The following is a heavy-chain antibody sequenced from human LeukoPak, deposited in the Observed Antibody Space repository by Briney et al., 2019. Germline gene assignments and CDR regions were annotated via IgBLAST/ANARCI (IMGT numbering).Heavy chain of an antibody. CDR1: GFTVSSNY. D-gene: IGHD6-19*01. J-gene: IGHJ4*02. V-gene: IGHV3-7*01. Sequence: GGSLRLSCAASGFTVSSNYMSWVRQAPGKGLEWVANIKQDGSEKYYVDSVKGRFTISRDNAKNSLYLQMNSMRAEDTALYYCAVEIAVAATGGDYWGQGTLVTVSS. CDR2: IKQDGSEK. CDR3: AVEIAVAATGGDY.